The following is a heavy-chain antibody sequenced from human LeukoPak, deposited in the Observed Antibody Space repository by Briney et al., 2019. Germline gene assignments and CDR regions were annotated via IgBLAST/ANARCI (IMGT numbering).Heavy chain of an antibody. CDR3: ARPYYYDSSGYSY. Sequence: GGFLRLSCAASGFTFSSYEMNWVRQAPGKGLEWVSYISSSGSTIYYADSVKGRFTISRDNAKNSLYLQMNSLGAEDTAVYYCARPYYYDSSGYSYWGQGTLVTVSS. D-gene: IGHD3-22*01. CDR1: GFTFSSYE. J-gene: IGHJ4*02. CDR2: ISSSGSTI. V-gene: IGHV3-48*03.